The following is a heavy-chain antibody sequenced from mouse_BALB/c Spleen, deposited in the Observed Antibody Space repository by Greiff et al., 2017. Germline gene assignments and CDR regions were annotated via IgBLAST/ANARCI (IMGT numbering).Heavy chain of an antibody. D-gene: IGHD2-1*01. CDR2: FYPENGDT. CDR1: GYTFTSYW. V-gene: IGHV1-5*01. J-gene: IGHJ4*01. CDR3: ALRYGNYDMDY. Sequence: VQLQQSGSGLARPGASVKMSCKASGYTFTSYWMHWVNQRPGRGLDWIGSFYPENGDTSYNQKFKGKAKLTAVTSTSTAYMQLSSLTNEDSAVYVYALRYGNYDMDYWGRGTSVTVSS.